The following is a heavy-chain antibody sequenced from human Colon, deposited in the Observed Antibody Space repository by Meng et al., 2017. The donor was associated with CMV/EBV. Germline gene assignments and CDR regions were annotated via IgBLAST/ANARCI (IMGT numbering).Heavy chain of an antibody. CDR3: ARRDEVDTFMAFDS. CDR1: GFTFDSYD. CDR2: INWNGGST. Sequence: ASGFTFDSYDMNWVRKVPGKGLEWVSGINWNGGSTYYVDSVKGRFTISRDNAKKSLYLDMSSLRPEDTAVYYCARRDEVDTFMAFDSWGQGTLVTVSS. V-gene: IGHV3-20*03. J-gene: IGHJ4*02. D-gene: IGHD5-18*01.